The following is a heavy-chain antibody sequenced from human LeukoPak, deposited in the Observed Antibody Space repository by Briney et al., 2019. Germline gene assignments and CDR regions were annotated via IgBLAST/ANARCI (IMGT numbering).Heavy chain of an antibody. CDR3: ARTDFWSGYSLDY. CDR1: GFTFSSYW. Sequence: PGGSLRLSCAASGFTFSSYWMSWVRQAPGKGLEWVSNIKQDGSEKYYVDSVKGRFTISRDNAKTSLYLQMNSLRAEDTAVYYCARTDFWSGYSLDYWGQGTLVTVSS. CDR2: IKQDGSEK. D-gene: IGHD3-3*01. J-gene: IGHJ4*02. V-gene: IGHV3-7*01.